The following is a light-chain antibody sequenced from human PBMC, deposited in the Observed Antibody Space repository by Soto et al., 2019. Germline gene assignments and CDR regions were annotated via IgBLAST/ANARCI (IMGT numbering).Light chain of an antibody. V-gene: IGLV1-40*01. CDR1: SSNIGAGYD. J-gene: IGLJ3*02. CDR2: GNT. Sequence: QSVLTQPPSVSGAPGQRVTISCTGSSSNIGAGYDVHWYHHLPGTAPKLLIYGNTNRPSGISDRSSASKSVSSASLAITGLQAEDEADYYCQSYDSSLRAWVFGGGTKLTVL. CDR3: QSYDSSLRAWV.